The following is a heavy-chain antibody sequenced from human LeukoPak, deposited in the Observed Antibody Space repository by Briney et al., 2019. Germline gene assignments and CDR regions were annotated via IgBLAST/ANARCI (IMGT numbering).Heavy chain of an antibody. CDR3: AREVEVGPRWFDP. CDR2: ISYDVIHK. CDR1: GFTFSSYS. V-gene: IGHV3-30*03. Sequence: GGPLRLSCAASGFTFSSYSMNWVRQAPGKGPEWVAVISYDVIHKYYADSVQGRFTISRDNSQNTLYLEMNSLRLEDTAVYYCAREVEVGPRWFDPWGQGTLVTVSS. J-gene: IGHJ5*02.